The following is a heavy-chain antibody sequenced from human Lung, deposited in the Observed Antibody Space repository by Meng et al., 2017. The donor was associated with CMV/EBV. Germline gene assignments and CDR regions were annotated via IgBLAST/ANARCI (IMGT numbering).Heavy chain of an antibody. J-gene: IGHJ6*02. D-gene: IGHD4-17*01. Sequence: AXVXVSXXASGYTFTDYYIHWVRQAPGQGLEWMGWINPISGDTNFARKFPGRVTLTRDTSINTGYMELSGLKSDDTAVYYCAREQNYGDCYYYYYGLDVWGQGXTVTVSS. V-gene: IGHV1-2*02. CDR2: INPISGDT. CDR1: GYTFTDYY. CDR3: AREQNYGDCYYYYYGLDV.